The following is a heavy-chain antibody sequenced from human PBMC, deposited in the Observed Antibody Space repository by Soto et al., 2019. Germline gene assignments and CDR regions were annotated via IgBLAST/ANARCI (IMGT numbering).Heavy chain of an antibody. V-gene: IGHV1-3*01. D-gene: IGHD6-13*01. Sequence: ASVKVSCKASGYTFTSYAMHWVRQAPGQRLEWMGWINAGNGNTKYSQKFQGRVTITRDTSASTAYMGLSSLRSEDTAVYYCARGRVAAAGWFDPWGQGTLVTVSS. CDR2: INAGNGNT. CDR3: ARGRVAAAGWFDP. J-gene: IGHJ5*02. CDR1: GYTFTSYA.